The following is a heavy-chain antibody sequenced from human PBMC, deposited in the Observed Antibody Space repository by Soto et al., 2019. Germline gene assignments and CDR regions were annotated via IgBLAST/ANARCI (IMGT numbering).Heavy chain of an antibody. CDR3: AREELGSGSYYNVGVYNWFDP. J-gene: IGHJ5*02. Sequence: LSLTCTVSGGSISSGDYYWSWIRQPPGKGLEWIGYIYYSGSTYYNPSLKSRVTISVDTSKNQFSLKLSSVTAADTAVYYCAREELGSGSYYNVGVYNWFDPWGQGTLVTVSS. V-gene: IGHV4-30-4*01. CDR1: GGSISSGDYY. D-gene: IGHD3-10*01. CDR2: IYYSGST.